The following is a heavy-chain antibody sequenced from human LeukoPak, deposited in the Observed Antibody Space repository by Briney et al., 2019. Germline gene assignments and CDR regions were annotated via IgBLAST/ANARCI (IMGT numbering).Heavy chain of an antibody. V-gene: IGHV5-51*01. D-gene: IGHD2-21*02. CDR3: ARAGLNPHYCGGDCDDAFDI. CDR2: IYPGDSDT. CDR1: GYSFTSYW. J-gene: IGHJ3*02. Sequence: GESLKISCKGSGYSFTSYWIGWVRQMPGKGLEWMGIIYPGDSDTRYSPSFQGQVTISADKSISTAYLQWSSLKASDTAMYYCARAGLNPHYCGGDCDDAFDIWGQGTMVTVSS.